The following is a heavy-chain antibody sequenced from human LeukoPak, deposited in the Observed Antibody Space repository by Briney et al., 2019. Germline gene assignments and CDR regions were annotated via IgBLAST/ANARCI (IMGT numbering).Heavy chain of an antibody. D-gene: IGHD6-19*01. V-gene: IGHV1-69*04. CDR3: ARANSGWYGY. J-gene: IGHJ4*02. Sequence: GASVKVSCKASGGTFSSYAISWVRQAPGQGLEWMGRIIPIFGIANYAQKFQGRVTITADKSTSTAYMELSSLRSEDTAVYYCARANSGWYGYWGQGTLVTVSS. CDR1: GGTFSSYA. CDR2: IIPIFGIA.